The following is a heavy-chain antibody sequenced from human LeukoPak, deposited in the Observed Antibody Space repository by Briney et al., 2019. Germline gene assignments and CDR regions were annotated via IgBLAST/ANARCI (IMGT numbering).Heavy chain of an antibody. CDR3: VKVESYFVSPDSDH. CDR1: VFRFSDFG. Sequence: GGALRLSCSAYVFRFSDFGMHWVRQAPGKGLGWVTFIGYSGNNKDYADSVKGRFTIDRDNSKNTLVLQMNRLREEDTAVYYCVKVESYFVSPDSDHWGQGTLVTVSS. V-gene: IGHV3-30*02. J-gene: IGHJ4*02. D-gene: IGHD1-1*01. CDR2: IGYSGNNK.